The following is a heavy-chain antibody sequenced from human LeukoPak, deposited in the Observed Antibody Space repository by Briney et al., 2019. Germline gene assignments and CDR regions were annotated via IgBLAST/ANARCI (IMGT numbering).Heavy chain of an antibody. CDR3: ARGYYGSGSYFFPYYYYYMDV. CDR2: IIPIFGTA. Sequence: SVKVSCKASGGTFSSYAISWVRQAPGQGLEWMGGIIPIFGTANYAQKFQGRVTITADESTSTAYMELSSLRSEDTAVYYCARGYYGSGSYFFPYYYYYMDVWGKGTTVTVSS. V-gene: IGHV1-69*01. J-gene: IGHJ6*03. D-gene: IGHD3-10*01. CDR1: GGTFSSYA.